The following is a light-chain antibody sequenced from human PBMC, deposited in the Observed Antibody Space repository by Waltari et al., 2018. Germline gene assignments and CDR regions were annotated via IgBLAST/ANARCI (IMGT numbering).Light chain of an antibody. J-gene: IGKJ2*01. CDR2: YVS. CDR3: HQTSNLPYT. Sequence: EIVLTQSPDFQSVTPKETFTITCRASQNVRSDLHWYQQRPDQSPNLLIKYVSQSFSGVPSRFSGSGSGTDFTLTINSLEAEDAATYYCHQTSNLPYTFGQGTKLEIK. CDR1: QNVRSD. V-gene: IGKV6-21*01.